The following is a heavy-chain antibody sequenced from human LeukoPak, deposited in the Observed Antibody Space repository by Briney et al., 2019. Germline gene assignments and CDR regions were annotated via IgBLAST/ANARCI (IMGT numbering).Heavy chain of an antibody. J-gene: IGHJ6*03. CDR1: GYTFTGYY. Sequence: ASVKVSCKASGYTFTGYYMHWVRQAPGPGLEWMGWINPNSGGTNYAQKFQGRVTMTRDTSISTAYMEMSRLRSDDTAVYYCARGYYDSSGYYRPGYYYYMDVWGKGTTVTVSS. CDR2: INPNSGGT. V-gene: IGHV1-2*02. CDR3: ARGYYDSSGYYRPGYYYYMDV. D-gene: IGHD3-22*01.